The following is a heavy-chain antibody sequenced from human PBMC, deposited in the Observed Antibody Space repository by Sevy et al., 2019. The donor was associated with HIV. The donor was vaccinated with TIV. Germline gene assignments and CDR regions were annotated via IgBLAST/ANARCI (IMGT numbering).Heavy chain of an antibody. D-gene: IGHD3-10*01. CDR3: VKDYYGSGSYYNAQVGAFDI. Sequence: GGSLRLSCSASGFTFSSYAMHWVRQAPGKGLEYVSAISSNGGSTYYAYSVKGRFTISRDNSKNTLYLQMSSLRAEDTAVYYCVKDYYGSGSYYNAQVGAFDIWGQGTMVTVSS. J-gene: IGHJ3*02. V-gene: IGHV3-64D*06. CDR1: GFTFSSYA. CDR2: ISSNGGST.